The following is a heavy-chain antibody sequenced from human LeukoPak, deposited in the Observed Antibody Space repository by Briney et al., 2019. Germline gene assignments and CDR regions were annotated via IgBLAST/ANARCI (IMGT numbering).Heavy chain of an antibody. CDR3: ARDLRLSDAFDI. D-gene: IGHD2-2*01. CDR1: GFTFSSYW. Sequence: GGSLRVSCAASGFTFSSYWMSWVRQAPGNGLEWVANIKQDGSEKYYVDSVKGRFTISRDNAKNSLYLQMNSLRAEDTAVYYCARDLRLSDAFDIWGQGTMVTVSS. CDR2: IKQDGSEK. J-gene: IGHJ3*02. V-gene: IGHV3-7*01.